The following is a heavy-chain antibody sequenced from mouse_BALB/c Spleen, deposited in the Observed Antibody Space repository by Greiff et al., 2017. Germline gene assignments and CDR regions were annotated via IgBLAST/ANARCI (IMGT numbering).Heavy chain of an antibody. V-gene: IGHV7-3*02. D-gene: IGHD1-2*01. CDR1: GFTFTDYY. J-gene: IGHJ3*01. CDR2: IRNKANGYTT. CDR3: AREGEFITTKGFAY. Sequence: EVKLMESGGGLVQPGGSLRLSCATSGFTFTDYYMSWVRQPPGKALEWLGFIRNKANGYTTEYSASVKGRFTISRDNSQSILYLQMNTLRAEDSATYYCAREGEFITTKGFAYWGQGTLVTVSA.